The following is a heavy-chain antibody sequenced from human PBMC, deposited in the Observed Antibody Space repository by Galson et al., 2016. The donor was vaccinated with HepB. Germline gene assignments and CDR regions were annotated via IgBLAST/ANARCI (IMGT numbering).Heavy chain of an antibody. J-gene: IGHJ4*02. CDR1: GFTFSTYG. CDR3: ARDGGSGKLDY. V-gene: IGHV3-33*01. Sequence: SLRLSCAASGFTFSTYGLHWVRQAPGKGLEWVAVIWYDGSKKYYADSVKGRFTISRDNSKNKLNLQMNSLRAEDTAVYYCARDGGSGKLDYWGQGTLVTVSS. CDR2: IWYDGSKK. D-gene: IGHD3-10*01.